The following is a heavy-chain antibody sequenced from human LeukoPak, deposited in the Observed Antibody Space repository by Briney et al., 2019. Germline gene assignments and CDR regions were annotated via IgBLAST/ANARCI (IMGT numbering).Heavy chain of an antibody. Sequence: PGGSLRLSCAASGLTVNDVWMNWVCQIPGKGLDWVGRIKSRNNGGTTDYGASVKGRFVISRDDSQNTLYLQMNSLRVEDTAIYYCTQGGYWLYYWGQGTLVTVSS. J-gene: IGHJ4*02. CDR3: TQGGYWLYY. CDR2: IKSRNNGGTT. CDR1: GLTVNDVW. D-gene: IGHD2-8*02. V-gene: IGHV3-15*07.